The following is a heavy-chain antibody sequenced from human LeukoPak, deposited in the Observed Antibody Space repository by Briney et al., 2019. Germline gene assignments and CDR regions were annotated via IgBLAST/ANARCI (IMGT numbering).Heavy chain of an antibody. CDR2: FRDRANSYAT. D-gene: IGHD3-9*01. J-gene: IGHJ4*02. CDR1: GFSFSGSP. Sequence: PGGALRLSFAASGFSFSGSPIHWVRQASGKGLEWVGRFRDRANSYATGYGASVEDRLTTSRDDSENTAYMQMNSLIIEDTAVYYCTRQRPQTGTFDYWGQGVLVTVSS. CDR3: TRQRPQTGTFDY. V-gene: IGHV3-73*01.